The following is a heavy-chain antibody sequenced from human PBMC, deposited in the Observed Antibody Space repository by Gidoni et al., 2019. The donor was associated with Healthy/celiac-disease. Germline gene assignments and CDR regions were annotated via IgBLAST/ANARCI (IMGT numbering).Heavy chain of an antibody. CDR3: ARGRAGYSSSWYVGYFDY. V-gene: IGHV4-34*01. J-gene: IGHJ4*02. Sequence: QVQLQQWCAGQLKPSETLSLTCAVYGGSFSGYYWSWIRQPPGKGLEWIGEINHSGSTNYNPSLKSRVTISVATSKNQCALKLSSVTAADTAVYYCARGRAGYSSSWYVGYFDYWGQGTLVTVSS. CDR2: INHSGST. D-gene: IGHD6-13*01. CDR1: GGSFSGYY.